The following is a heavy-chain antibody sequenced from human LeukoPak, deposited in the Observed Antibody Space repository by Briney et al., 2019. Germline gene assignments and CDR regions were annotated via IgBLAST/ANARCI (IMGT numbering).Heavy chain of an antibody. CDR2: IIPIFGTA. CDR3: ARDPARSGYSYGYSDY. Sequence: SVKVSCKASGGTFSSYATSWVRQAPGQGLEWMGGIIPIFGTANYAQKFQGRVTITADESTSTAYMELSSLRSEDTAVYYCARDPARSGYSYGYSDYWGQGTLVTVSS. V-gene: IGHV1-69*13. D-gene: IGHD5-18*01. CDR1: GGTFSSYA. J-gene: IGHJ4*02.